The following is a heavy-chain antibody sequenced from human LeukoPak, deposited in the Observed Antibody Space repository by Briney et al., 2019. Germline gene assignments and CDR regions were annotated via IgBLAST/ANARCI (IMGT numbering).Heavy chain of an antibody. CDR1: GFTVSSNY. D-gene: IGHD6-13*01. V-gene: IGHV3-66*01. Sequence: GGSLRLSCAASGFTVSSNYMSWVRQAPGKGLEWVSVIYSGGSTYYADSVKGRFTISRDGSKNTLYLHMSSLRAEDTAVYYCEGLITLAAAGVDFDYWGQGTLVTVSS. CDR2: IYSGGST. J-gene: IGHJ4*02. CDR3: EGLITLAAAGVDFDY.